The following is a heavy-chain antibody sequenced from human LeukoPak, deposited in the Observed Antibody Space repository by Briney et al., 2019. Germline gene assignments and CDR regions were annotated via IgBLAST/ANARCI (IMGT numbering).Heavy chain of an antibody. J-gene: IGHJ4*02. D-gene: IGHD2-2*01. Sequence: GGSLRLSCAASGFTFSSYAMSWVRQAPGKGLEWVSTISGSGGSTYYADSVKGRFTISRDNSKNTLSLQMNSLRADDTAVYYCAKERPHGHRTEVDYWGLGTLVTVSS. CDR1: GFTFSSYA. CDR2: ISGSGGST. CDR3: AKERPHGHRTEVDY. V-gene: IGHV3-23*01.